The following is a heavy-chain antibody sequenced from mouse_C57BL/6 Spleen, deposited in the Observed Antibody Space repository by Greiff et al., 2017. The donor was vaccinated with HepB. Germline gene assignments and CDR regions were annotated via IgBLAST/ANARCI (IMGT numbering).Heavy chain of an antibody. CDR1: GFTFSDYG. D-gene: IGHD4-1*01. Sequence: EVKLVESGGGLVKPGGSLKLSCAASGFTFSDYGMHWVRQAPEKGLEWVAYISSGSSTIYYADTVKGRFTISRDNAKNTLFLQMTSLRSEDTAMYYCARGTGWVFSYWGQGPTLTVSS. V-gene: IGHV5-17*01. J-gene: IGHJ2*01. CDR3: ARGTGWVFSY. CDR2: ISSGSSTI.